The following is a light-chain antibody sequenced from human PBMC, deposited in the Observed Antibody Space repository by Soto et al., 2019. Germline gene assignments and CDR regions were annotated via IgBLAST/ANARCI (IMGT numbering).Light chain of an antibody. V-gene: IGKV3-11*01. CDR1: ENVRSNY. CDR2: DAS. CDR3: KQRYNWPPT. Sequence: EIVLTQSPGTLSLSPGERATLSCRASENVRSNYLAWYQQKPGQAPRLLIYDASHRATGIPARFSGSGSGTDFTLTIKSLEPEDFALYYCKQRYNWPPTFGQGTKVDIK. J-gene: IGKJ1*01.